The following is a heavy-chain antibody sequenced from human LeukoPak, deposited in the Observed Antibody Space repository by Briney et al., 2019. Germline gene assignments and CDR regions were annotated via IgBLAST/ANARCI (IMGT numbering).Heavy chain of an antibody. D-gene: IGHD3-9*01. CDR3: ARAKLRYFDWSPYGMGY. CDR2: INPSGGST. Sequence: ASVKVSCKASGYTFTSYYMHWVRQAPGQGLEGMGIINPSGGSTSYAQKFQGRVTMTRDTSTSTVYMELSSLRSEDTAVYYCARAKLRYFDWSPYGMGYWGQGTLVTVSS. V-gene: IGHV1-46*01. J-gene: IGHJ4*02. CDR1: GYTFTSYY.